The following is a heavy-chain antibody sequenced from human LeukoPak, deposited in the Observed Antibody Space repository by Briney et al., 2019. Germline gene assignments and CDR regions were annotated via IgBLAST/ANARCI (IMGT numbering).Heavy chain of an antibody. CDR3: ARQCSSTSCYTDY. CDR1: GYSFTSYW. D-gene: IGHD2-2*02. CDR2: IYPGDSDT. V-gene: IGHV5-51*01. Sequence: GESLQISCKGSGYSFTSYWIGWMRQMPGKGLEWMGIIYPGDSDTRYSPSFQGQVTISADKSISTAYLQWSSLKASDTAMYYCARQCSSTSCYTDYWGQGTLVTVSS. J-gene: IGHJ4*02.